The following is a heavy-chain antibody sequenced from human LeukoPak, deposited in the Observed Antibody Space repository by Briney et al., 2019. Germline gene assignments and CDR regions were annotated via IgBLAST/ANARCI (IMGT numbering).Heavy chain of an antibody. D-gene: IGHD2-21*02. V-gene: IGHV3-30-3*01. CDR3: ARAPLAYCGGDCYSFDY. Sequence: PGGSLRLSCAASGFTFSSYAMRWVRQAPGKGLEWVAVISYDGSNKYYADSVKGRFTISRDNSKNTLYLQMNSLRAEDTDMYYCARAPLAYCGGDCYSFDYWGQGTLVTVSS. CDR1: GFTFSSYA. J-gene: IGHJ4*02. CDR2: ISYDGSNK.